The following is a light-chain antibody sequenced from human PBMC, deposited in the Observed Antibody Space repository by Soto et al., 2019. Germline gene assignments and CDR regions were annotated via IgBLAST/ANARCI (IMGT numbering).Light chain of an antibody. J-gene: IGKJ2*01. CDR3: QQYNGWPYT. V-gene: IGKV3-15*01. CDR2: GAS. Sequence: EIVMTQSPATLSVSPVERATLSCRASQSVSRNLAWYRQKPGQAPRLLIYGASTRATGTPARFSGSGSGTEFTLTISSLQSEDFAVYYCQQYNGWPYTFGQGTKVDIK. CDR1: QSVSRN.